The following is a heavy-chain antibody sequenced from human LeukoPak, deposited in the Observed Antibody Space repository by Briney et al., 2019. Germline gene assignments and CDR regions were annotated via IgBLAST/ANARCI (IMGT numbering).Heavy chain of an antibody. J-gene: IGHJ6*03. CDR2: IYHSGST. Sequence: PSETLSLTCTVSGYSISSGYYWGWIRQPPGKGLEWIGSIYHSGSTYYNPSLKSRVTMSVDTSKNQFSLKLSSVTAADTAVYYCARDRPRLRGYSYGYYYYMDVWGKGATVTVSS. D-gene: IGHD5-18*01. CDR1: GYSISSGYY. CDR3: ARDRPRLRGYSYGYYYYMDV. V-gene: IGHV4-38-2*02.